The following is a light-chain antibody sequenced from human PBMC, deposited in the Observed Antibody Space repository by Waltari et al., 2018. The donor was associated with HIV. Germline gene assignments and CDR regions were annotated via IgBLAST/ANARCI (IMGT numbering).Light chain of an antibody. J-gene: IGKJ1*01. V-gene: IGKV1-39*01. CDR2: DSS. CDR1: RSINTY. Sequence: DIQMTQSPSSLSASLGDRVTITCRASRSINTYLNWYQHKLGESPKILISDSSTVQSGAQPRFSGSGSGTDFTLTIASLQPEDRATYYCQKSDTPPWTFGQGTKVEI. CDR3: QKSDTPPWT.